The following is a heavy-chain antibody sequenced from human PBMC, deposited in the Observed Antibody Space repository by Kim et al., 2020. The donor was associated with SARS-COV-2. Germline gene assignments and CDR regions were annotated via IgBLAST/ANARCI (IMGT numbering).Heavy chain of an antibody. CDR1: GGSISSGGYY. Sequence: SETLSLTCTVSGGSISSGGYYWSWIRQHPGKGLEWIGYIYYSGSTYYNPSLKSRVTISVDTSKNQFSLKLSSVTAADTAVYYCARGVADYDSSGYIDYWGQGTLVTVSS. V-gene: IGHV4-31*03. J-gene: IGHJ4*02. CDR2: IYYSGST. D-gene: IGHD3-22*01. CDR3: ARGVADYDSSGYIDY.